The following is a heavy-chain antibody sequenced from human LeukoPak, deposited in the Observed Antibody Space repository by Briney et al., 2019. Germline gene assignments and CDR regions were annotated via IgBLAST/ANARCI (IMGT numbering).Heavy chain of an antibody. V-gene: IGHV4-31*03. CDR2: LHHSGSS. CDR1: ANSLSSGGHY. CDR3: ARGGNRFGGFYSDY. J-gene: IGHJ4*02. D-gene: IGHD3-10*01. Sequence: TLSLTCTVSANSLSSGGHYWAWIRPLPGKGLELIGFLHHSGSSRHNPSLKDRVAISVDASRKPFALRLSSVTAADTAIYYCARGGNRFGGFYSDYWGQGIQVIVSS.